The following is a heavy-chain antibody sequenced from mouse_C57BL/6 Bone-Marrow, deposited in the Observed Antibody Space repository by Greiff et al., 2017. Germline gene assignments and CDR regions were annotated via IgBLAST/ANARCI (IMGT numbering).Heavy chain of an antibody. CDR3: AQIYYDYDDY. J-gene: IGHJ2*01. CDR1: GYSITSGYY. CDR2: ISYDGSN. D-gene: IGHD2-4*01. V-gene: IGHV3-6*02. Sequence: EVKLMESGPGLVKPSQSLSLTCSVTGYSITSGYYWNWIRQFPGNKLEWMGYISYDGSNNYNPSLKNRISITRDTSKNQFFLKLNSVTTEDTATYYCAQIYYDYDDYWGQGTTLTVSS.